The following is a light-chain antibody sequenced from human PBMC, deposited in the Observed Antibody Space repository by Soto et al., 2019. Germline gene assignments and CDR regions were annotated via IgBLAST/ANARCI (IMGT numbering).Light chain of an antibody. V-gene: IGKV1-33*01. Sequence: IQMTQSPSSLSASVGDRVTITCQASQDISNYLNWYQQKPGKAPKLLIYDASNLETGVPSRFSGSGSGTEFTLTISSLQPDDFATYYCQQYNSYPWTFGQGTKVDI. CDR3: QQYNSYPWT. J-gene: IGKJ1*01. CDR2: DAS. CDR1: QDISNY.